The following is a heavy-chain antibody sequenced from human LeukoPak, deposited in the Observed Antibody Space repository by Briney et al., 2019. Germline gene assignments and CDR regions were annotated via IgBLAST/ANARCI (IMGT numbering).Heavy chain of an antibody. V-gene: IGHV3-30-3*01. J-gene: IGHJ4*02. Sequence: GGSLRLSCAASGFTFSSYAMHWVRQAPGKGLEWVAVISYDGSNKYYADSVKGRFTISRDNSKNTLYLQMNSLRAEDTAVYYCARDRSSSFDYWGQGTLVTVSS. CDR1: GFTFSSYA. CDR3: ARDRSSSFDY. D-gene: IGHD6-13*01. CDR2: ISYDGSNK.